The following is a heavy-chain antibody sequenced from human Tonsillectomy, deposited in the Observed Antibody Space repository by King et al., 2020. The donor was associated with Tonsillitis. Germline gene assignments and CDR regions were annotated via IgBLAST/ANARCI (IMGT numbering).Heavy chain of an antibody. J-gene: IGHJ4*02. V-gene: IGHV3-66*01. CDR2: IYTSGST. D-gene: IGHD2-21*01. CDR3: AGEWGHIGVVSI. Sequence: VQLVESGGDLVQPGGSLRLSCAASGFTVSPYYMSWVRQAPGKGLEWVSVIYTSGSTYYAGSVKGRFTISRDNSKNTLYLQMNSLRAEDTAVYYCAGEWGHIGVVSIWGQGTLVTVSS. CDR1: GFTVSPYY.